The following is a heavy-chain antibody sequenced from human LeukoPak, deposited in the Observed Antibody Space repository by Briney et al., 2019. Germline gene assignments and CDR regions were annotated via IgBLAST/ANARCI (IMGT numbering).Heavy chain of an antibody. Sequence: ASVKVSCKASGYTFTGYYMHWVRQAPGQGLEWMGWINPNSGGTNYAQKFQGRVTMTRDTSISTAYMELSRLRSDDTAVYYCARDRTNYYGSGTCLDYWGQGTLVIVSS. CDR3: ARDRTNYYGSGTCLDY. CDR1: GYTFTGYY. CDR2: INPNSGGT. D-gene: IGHD3-10*01. J-gene: IGHJ4*02. V-gene: IGHV1-2*02.